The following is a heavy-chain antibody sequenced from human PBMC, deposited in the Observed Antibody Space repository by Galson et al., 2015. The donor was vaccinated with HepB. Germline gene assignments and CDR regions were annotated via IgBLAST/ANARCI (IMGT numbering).Heavy chain of an antibody. CDR1: GFTFSSYS. CDR3: ARDACYYDSSGYYPHFDY. CDR2: ISSSSSYI. J-gene: IGHJ4*02. D-gene: IGHD3-22*01. Sequence: SLRLSCAASGFTFSSYSMNWVRQAPGKGLEWVSSISSSSSYIYYADSVKGRFIFSRDNAKNSLYLQMNSLRAEDTDVDDCARDACYYDSSGYYPHFDYWGQGTLVTVSS. V-gene: IGHV3-21*01.